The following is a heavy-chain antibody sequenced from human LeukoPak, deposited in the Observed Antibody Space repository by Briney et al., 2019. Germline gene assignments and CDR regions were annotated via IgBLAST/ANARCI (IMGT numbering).Heavy chain of an antibody. CDR3: ARAREEADDAFDI. Sequence: SETLSLTCTVSGGSISSYYWSWIRQPPGKGLEWIGYIYYSGSTNYNPSLKSRVTISVDTSKNQFSLKLSSVTAADTAVYYCARAREEADDAFDIWGQGTMVTVSS. V-gene: IGHV4-59*08. CDR2: IYYSGST. CDR1: GGSISSYY. J-gene: IGHJ3*02.